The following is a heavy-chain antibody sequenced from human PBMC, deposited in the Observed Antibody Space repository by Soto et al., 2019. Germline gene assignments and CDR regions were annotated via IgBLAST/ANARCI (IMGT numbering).Heavy chain of an antibody. J-gene: IGHJ6*03. CDR3: AREHDYSNYGYYYMDV. CDR2: IKQDGSEK. V-gene: IGHV3-7*01. D-gene: IGHD4-4*01. Sequence: GGSLRLSFAASGFTFSSYWMSWVRQAPGKGLEWVANIKQDGSEKYYVDSVKGRFTISRDNAKNSLYLQMNSLRAEDTAVYYCAREHDYSNYGYYYMDVWGKGTTVTVSS. CDR1: GFTFSSYW.